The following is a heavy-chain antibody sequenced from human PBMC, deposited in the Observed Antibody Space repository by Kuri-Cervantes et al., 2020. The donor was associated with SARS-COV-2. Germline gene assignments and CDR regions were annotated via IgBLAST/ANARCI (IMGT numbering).Heavy chain of an antibody. CDR3: ARDPGGYSYGYMWAFDI. CDR2: ISSGSEYI. J-gene: IGHJ3*02. CDR1: GFTFDDYA. Sequence: GESLKISCAASGFTFDDYAMHWVRQAPGKGLEWVSSISSGSEYILYADSAKGRFTISRDNAKNSLYLQMSSLRAEDTAVYYCARDPGGYSYGYMWAFDIWGQGTMVTVSS. D-gene: IGHD5-18*01. V-gene: IGHV3-21*01.